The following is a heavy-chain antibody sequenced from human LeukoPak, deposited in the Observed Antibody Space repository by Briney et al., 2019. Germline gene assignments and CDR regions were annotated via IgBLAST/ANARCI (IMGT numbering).Heavy chain of an antibody. D-gene: IGHD4-17*01. J-gene: IGHJ3*02. CDR3: ARQTTVTTSNDAFDI. Sequence: ASVKVSCKASGGTFSSYAISWVRQAPGQGLEWMGGIIPIFGTANYAQKFQGRVTITADESTSTAYMELSSLRSEDTAVYYCARQTTVTTSNDAFDIWGQGTMVTVSS. CDR1: GGTFSSYA. V-gene: IGHV1-69*13. CDR2: IIPIFGTA.